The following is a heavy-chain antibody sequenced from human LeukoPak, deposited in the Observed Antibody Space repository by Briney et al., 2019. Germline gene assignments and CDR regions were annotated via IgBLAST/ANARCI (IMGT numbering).Heavy chain of an antibody. D-gene: IGHD5-12*01. CDR2: ISGSGGSGST. Sequence: GGSLRLSCAASGFTFSTYAMSWVRQAPGKGLEWVSAISGSGGSGSTYYADFVKGRFTISRDNSKNTLYLQMNSLRAEDTAVYYCARDSGYSAFDYWGQGTLVTVSS. CDR3: ARDSGYSAFDY. CDR1: GFTFSTYA. V-gene: IGHV3-23*01. J-gene: IGHJ4*02.